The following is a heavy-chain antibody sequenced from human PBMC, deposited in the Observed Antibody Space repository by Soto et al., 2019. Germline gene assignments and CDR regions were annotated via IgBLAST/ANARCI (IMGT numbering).Heavy chain of an antibody. CDR1: GFTFSGSA. J-gene: IGHJ4*02. Sequence: EVQLVESGGGLVQPGGSLRVSCAASGFTFSGSAMHWVRQASGKGLEWVGRIRSNGDSYATQYAASVKGRFTISRDDSKNTAYLQMTGLKTEDTAVYYCTTGAPLLDWGQGTLVTVSS. CDR3: TTGAPLLD. D-gene: IGHD3-3*02. V-gene: IGHV3-73*01. CDR2: IRSNGDSYAT.